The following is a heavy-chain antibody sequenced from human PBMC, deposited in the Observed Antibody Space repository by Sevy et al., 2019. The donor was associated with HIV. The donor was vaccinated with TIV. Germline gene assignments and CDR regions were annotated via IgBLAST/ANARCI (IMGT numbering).Heavy chain of an antibody. CDR1: GFTFSSYW. J-gene: IGHJ5*02. CDR3: ARSRYCTGGCCAEPSWFDP. V-gene: IGHV3-7*01. CDR2: IKQDGSEK. D-gene: IGHD2-15*01. Sequence: GGSLRLSCAGSGFTFSSYWMSWVRQAPGKGLEWVANIKQDGSEKHYVDSVKGRFTISRDNSKNSLCLQINSLRAEDRAVYSCARSRYCTGGCCAEPSWFDPWGQGTLVTVSS.